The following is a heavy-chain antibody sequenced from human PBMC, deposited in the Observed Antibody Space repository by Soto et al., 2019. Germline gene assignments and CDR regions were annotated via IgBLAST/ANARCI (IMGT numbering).Heavy chain of an antibody. J-gene: IGHJ5*02. Sequence: ASVKVSCKASGYTFTSYYMHWVRQAPGQGLEWMGIINPSGGSTSYAQKFQGRVTMTRDTSTSTVYMELSSLRSEDTAVYYCARAFITMVRGVMNWFDPWGQGTLVTVSS. V-gene: IGHV1-46*01. D-gene: IGHD3-10*01. CDR3: ARAFITMVRGVMNWFDP. CDR2: INPSGGST. CDR1: GYTFTSYY.